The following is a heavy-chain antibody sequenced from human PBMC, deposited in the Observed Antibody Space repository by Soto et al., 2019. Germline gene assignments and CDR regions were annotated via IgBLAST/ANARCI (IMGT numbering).Heavy chain of an antibody. CDR2: IIPIFGTA. J-gene: IGHJ6*02. V-gene: IGHV1-69*01. CDR1: GGTFSSYA. D-gene: IGHD3-9*01. CDR3: VSRLYYDILTGYLEGYYYYGMDV. Sequence: QVQLVQSGAEVKKPGSSVKVSCKASGGTFSSYAISWVRQAPGQGLEWMGGIIPIFGTANYAQKFQGRVTITADESTSTAYMELSSLRSEDTAVYYCVSRLYYDILTGYLEGYYYYGMDVWGQGTTVTVSS.